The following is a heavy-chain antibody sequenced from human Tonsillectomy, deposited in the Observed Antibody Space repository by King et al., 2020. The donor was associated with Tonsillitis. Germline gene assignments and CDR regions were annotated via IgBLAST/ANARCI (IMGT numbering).Heavy chain of an antibody. CDR3: ARVGDYGDFSIDY. CDR1: GFTFSSYW. V-gene: IGHV3-74*01. J-gene: IGHJ4*02. CDR2: INTDGSST. Sequence: VQLVESGGGLVQPGGSLRLSCAASGFTFSSYWMHWVRQAPGKGLVWVSRINTDGSSTNYADSVKGRFTISRDNAKNTLYLQMNSLRTEDTAVYYCARVGDYGDFSIDYWGQGTLVSVSS. D-gene: IGHD4-17*01.